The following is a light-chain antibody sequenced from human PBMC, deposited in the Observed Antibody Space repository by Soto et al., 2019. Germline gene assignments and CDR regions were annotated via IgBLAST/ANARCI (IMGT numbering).Light chain of an antibody. V-gene: IGLV1-40*01. CDR3: QSYDRSLGGSV. J-gene: IGLJ2*01. Sequence: QSVLTQPPSVSGAPGQGVTISCTGTSSNIGAGYNVHWYQQLPGAAPELLIYSNSIRPSGVPDRFSGSKSGTSGSLAITGLQAEDEAHYYCQSYDRSLGGSVFGGGTKLTVL. CDR1: SSNIGAGYN. CDR2: SNS.